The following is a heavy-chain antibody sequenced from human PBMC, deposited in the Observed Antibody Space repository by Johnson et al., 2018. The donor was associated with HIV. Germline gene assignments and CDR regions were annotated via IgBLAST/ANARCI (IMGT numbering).Heavy chain of an antibody. CDR3: AKGDCSGGSCYSFTDAFDI. J-gene: IGHJ3*02. D-gene: IGHD2-15*01. CDR1: GFTFSNAW. CDR2: IKSKTDGGTT. Sequence: MLLVESGGGLVKPGGSLRLSCAASGFTFSNAWMSWVRQAPGKGLEWVGRIKSKTDGGTTDYAAPVKGRFTISRDDSKNTLYLQMNSLRAEDTAVYYCAKGDCSGGSCYSFTDAFDIWGQGTMVTVS. V-gene: IGHV3-15*01.